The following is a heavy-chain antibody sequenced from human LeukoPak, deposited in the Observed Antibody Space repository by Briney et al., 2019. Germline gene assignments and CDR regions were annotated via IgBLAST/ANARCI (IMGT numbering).Heavy chain of an antibody. Sequence: ASVKVSCKASGGTFSSYAISWVRQAPGQGLEWMGRIIPIFGIANYAQKFQGRVTITADKSTSTAYMELSSLRFEDTAVYYCARGGDGYNPDNYGMDVWGQGTTVTVSS. CDR1: GGTFSSYA. J-gene: IGHJ6*02. D-gene: IGHD5-24*01. CDR2: IIPIFGIA. V-gene: IGHV1-69*04. CDR3: ARGGDGYNPDNYGMDV.